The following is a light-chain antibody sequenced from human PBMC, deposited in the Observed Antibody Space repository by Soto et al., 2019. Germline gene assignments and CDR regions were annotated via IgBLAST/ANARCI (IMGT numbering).Light chain of an antibody. CDR1: QSIHTS. J-gene: IGKJ5*01. CDR2: DST. CDR3: QQYNSWPIT. Sequence: EVVLTQSPDTLSLSPGERATLSCRASQSIHTSLAWYQQKSGKPPRLVIYDSTLRANGVPDRFGGSRSGTEFTLTINSLEPEDFAVYYCQQYNSWPITFGQGTRLEI. V-gene: IGKV3-11*01.